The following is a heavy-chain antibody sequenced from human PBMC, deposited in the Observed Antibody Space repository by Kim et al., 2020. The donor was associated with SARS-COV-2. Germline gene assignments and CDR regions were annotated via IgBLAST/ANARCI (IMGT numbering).Heavy chain of an antibody. CDR3: ARLIYDFWSGYYLGYPYGMDV. D-gene: IGHD3-3*01. CDR2: ISAYNGNT. CDR1: GYTFTSYG. Sequence: ASVKVSCKASGYTFTSYGISWVRQAPGQGLEWMGWISAYNGNTNYAQKLQGRVTMTTDTSTSTAYMELRSLRSDDTAVYYCARLIYDFWSGYYLGYPYGMDVWGQGTTVTVSS. V-gene: IGHV1-18*01. J-gene: IGHJ6*02.